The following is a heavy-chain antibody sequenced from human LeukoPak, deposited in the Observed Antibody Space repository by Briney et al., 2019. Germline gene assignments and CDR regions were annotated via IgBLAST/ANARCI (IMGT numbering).Heavy chain of an antibody. D-gene: IGHD5-24*01. J-gene: IGHJ3*02. Sequence: GGSLRLSCAASGFTFSSYSMNWVRQAPGKGLEWVSYISSSISVIYYADSVKGRFTISRDDAKNSLYLQMNSLRAEDTAVYYCASKVEMAPSGAWAFDIWGRGTMVTVSS. CDR3: ASKVEMAPSGAWAFDI. V-gene: IGHV3-48*01. CDR2: ISSSISVI. CDR1: GFTFSSYS.